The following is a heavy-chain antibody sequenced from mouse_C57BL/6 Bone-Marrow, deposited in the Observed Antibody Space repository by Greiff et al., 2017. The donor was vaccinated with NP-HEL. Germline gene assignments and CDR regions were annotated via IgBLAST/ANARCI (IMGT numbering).Heavy chain of an antibody. J-gene: IGHJ3*01. Sequence: EVKLQQSGPELVKPGASVKIPCKASGYTFTDYNMDWVKQSHGKSLEWIGDINPNNGGTIYNQKFKGKATLTVDKSSSTAYMELRSLTSEDTAVYYCAMGTLHGYYPAWFAYWGQGTLVTVSA. CDR3: AMGTLHGYYPAWFAY. CDR2: INPNNGGT. V-gene: IGHV1-18*01. CDR1: GYTFTDYN. D-gene: IGHD2-3*01.